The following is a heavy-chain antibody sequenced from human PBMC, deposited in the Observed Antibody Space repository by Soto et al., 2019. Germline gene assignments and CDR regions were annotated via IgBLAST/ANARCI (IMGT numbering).Heavy chain of an antibody. D-gene: IGHD6-6*01. CDR2: IDHSATT. Sequence: QVQLQQWGAGLLKPSETLSLTCAVYGGSLSDYYWSWIRQPPGKGREWIGEIDHSATTSYHPSLKSRATISLDTSESQFSLKLSSVTAADTAVYYCARGDIAARLQTWGQGTVVTVSS. CDR1: GGSLSDYY. J-gene: IGHJ3*01. CDR3: ARGDIAARLQT. V-gene: IGHV4-34*01.